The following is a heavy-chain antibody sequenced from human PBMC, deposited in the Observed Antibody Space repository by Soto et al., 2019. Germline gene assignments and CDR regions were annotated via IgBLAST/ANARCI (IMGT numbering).Heavy chain of an antibody. V-gene: IGHV2-5*01. CDR2: INWTDDE. CDR1: GFSLNTRAVG. CDR3: AHRHDLGGFDI. D-gene: IGHD2-15*01. J-gene: IGHJ3*02. Sequence: QITLKESGPTLVKPTQTLTLTCTFSGFSLNTRAVGVGWIRQAPGKPLEWLALINWTDDERYSPSLKDRLTSPKDASKNHVVLTMSNIGPVDTATYYCAHRHDLGGFDIWGQGTAVTVSS.